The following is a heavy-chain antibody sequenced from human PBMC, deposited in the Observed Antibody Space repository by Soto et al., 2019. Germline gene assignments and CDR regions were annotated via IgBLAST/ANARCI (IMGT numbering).Heavy chain of an antibody. CDR3: ARIPVSLWYFDL. CDR2: TRNKANSYTT. J-gene: IGHJ2*01. D-gene: IGHD2-2*01. CDR1: GFSLSDHH. V-gene: IGHV3-72*01. Sequence: EVQLVESGGGLVQPGGSLRLSCAASGFSLSDHHMDWVRQAPGKGLEWVGRTRNKANSYTTEYAASVKGRFTISRDDSKNELYLQMNSLETEDTAVYYCARIPVSLWYFDLWGRGTLVTVSS.